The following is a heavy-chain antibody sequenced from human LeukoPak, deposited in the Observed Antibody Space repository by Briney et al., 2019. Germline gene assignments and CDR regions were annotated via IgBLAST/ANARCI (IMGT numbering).Heavy chain of an antibody. CDR1: GFTFSSYA. D-gene: IGHD2-21*01. Sequence: GGSLRLSCAASGFTFSSYAMHWVRQAPGKGLEWVAVISYDGSNKYYADSVKGRFTISRDNSKNTLYLQMNSLRAEDTAVYYCARRVSVPIYYYYYYGMDVRGQGTTVTVSS. V-gene: IGHV3-30*04. CDR2: ISYDGSNK. J-gene: IGHJ6*02. CDR3: ARRVSVPIYYYYYYGMDV.